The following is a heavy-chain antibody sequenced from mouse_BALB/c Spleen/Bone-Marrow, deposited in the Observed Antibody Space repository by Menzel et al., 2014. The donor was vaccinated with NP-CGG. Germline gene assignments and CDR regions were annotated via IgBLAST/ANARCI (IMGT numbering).Heavy chain of an antibody. CDR3: TRQRNWDHYAMDS. CDR1: GFTFSTYG. Sequence: EVKLMESGGDLVKPGGSLKLSCAASGFTFSTYGMSWVRQTPDKRLEWVATISSGGGYTYYPDSVKGRFTISRDNANNTLYLQMSSLKSEDTAMYYCTRQRNWDHYAMDSWGQGTSVTVSS. D-gene: IGHD4-1*01. V-gene: IGHV5-6*01. CDR2: ISSGGGYT. J-gene: IGHJ4*01.